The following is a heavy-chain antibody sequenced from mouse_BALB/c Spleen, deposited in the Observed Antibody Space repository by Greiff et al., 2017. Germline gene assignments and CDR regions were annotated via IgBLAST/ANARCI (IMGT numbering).Heavy chain of an antibody. CDR2: ISSGGSYT. V-gene: IGHV5-9-3*01. J-gene: IGHJ3*01. CDR1: GFTFSSYA. Sequence: EVKVVESGGGLVKPGGSLKLSCAASGFTFSSYAMSWVRQTPEKRLEWVATISSGGSYTYYPDSVKGRFTISRDNAKNTLYLQMSSLRSEDTAMYCSTSFDDYDGFAYWGQGTLVTVSA. CDR3: TSFDDYDGFAY. D-gene: IGHD2-4*01.